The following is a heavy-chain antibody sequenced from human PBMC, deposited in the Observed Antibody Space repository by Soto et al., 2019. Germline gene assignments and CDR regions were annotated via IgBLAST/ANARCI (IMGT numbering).Heavy chain of an antibody. J-gene: IGHJ4*02. Sequence: QVQLVQSGAEVKKPGASVKVSCKASGYTFTTYGISWVRQAPGQGLEWMGWSSAYIGSTKFAQKLQGRVTMTTDTSTTTAYMELRSLTSDDTAVYYCARDFTKSSSWPYYFDYWGQGTLVTVSS. V-gene: IGHV1-18*01. CDR3: ARDFTKSSSWPYYFDY. CDR2: SSAYIGST. D-gene: IGHD6-13*01. CDR1: GYTFTTYG.